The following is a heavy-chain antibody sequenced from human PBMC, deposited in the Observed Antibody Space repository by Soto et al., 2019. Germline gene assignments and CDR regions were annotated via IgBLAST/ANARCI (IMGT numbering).Heavy chain of an antibody. CDR2: ISSSSSTI. V-gene: IGHV3-48*02. J-gene: IGHJ3*02. CDR3: ARRHPDYGDYGPPDDDAFDI. CDR1: GFTFSSYS. D-gene: IGHD4-17*01. Sequence: GGSLRLSCAASGFTFSSYSMNWVRQAPGKGLEWVSYISSSSSTIYYADSVKGRFTISRDNAKNSLYLQMNSLRDEDTAVYYCARRHPDYGDYGPPDDDAFDIWGQGTMVTVSS.